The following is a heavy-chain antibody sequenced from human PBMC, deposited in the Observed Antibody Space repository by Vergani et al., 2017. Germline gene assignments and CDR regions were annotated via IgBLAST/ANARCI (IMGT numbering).Heavy chain of an antibody. CDR3: TTAWGLYYLHGEYFQY. D-gene: IGHD3-10*01. CDR2: ISSGGGDL. V-gene: IGHV3-23*01. Sequence: EVQLLESGGGLVQPGGSRRLSCAGAGFTFDTYTMAYVRQAPGKGVEWGATISSGGGDLFYADSVKGRFTISRDNSKNTLFLQMNSLKDEDTAVYYCTTAWGLYYLHGEYFQYWGRGTLVSVSS. J-gene: IGHJ1*01. CDR1: GFTFDTYT.